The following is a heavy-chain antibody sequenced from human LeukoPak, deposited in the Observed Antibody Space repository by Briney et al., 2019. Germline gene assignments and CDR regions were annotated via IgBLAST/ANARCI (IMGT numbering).Heavy chain of an antibody. V-gene: IGHV1-69*13. Sequence: ASVKVSCKASGGTFSSYAISWVRQAPGQGLEWMGGIIPIFGTANYAQRFQGRVTITADESTSTAYMELSSLRSDDTAVYYCARDAAPIVGATTPNYNWFDPWGQGTLVTVSS. CDR2: IIPIFGTA. D-gene: IGHD1-26*01. CDR3: ARDAAPIVGATTPNYNWFDP. J-gene: IGHJ5*02. CDR1: GGTFSSYA.